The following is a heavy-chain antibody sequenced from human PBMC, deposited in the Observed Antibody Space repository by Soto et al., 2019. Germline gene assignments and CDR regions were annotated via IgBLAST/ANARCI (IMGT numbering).Heavy chain of an antibody. V-gene: IGHV4-38-2*01. J-gene: IGHJ4*02. D-gene: IGHD6-6*01. CDR3: ASQSLKIAAPLTFGY. CDR2: IYHSGST. CDR1: GYSISSGYY. Sequence: SETLSLTCAVSGYSISSGYYWGWIRQPPGKGLEWIGSIYHSGSTYYNPSLKSRVTISVDTSKNQFSLKLSSVTAADTAVYYCASQSLKIAAPLTFGYWGQGTLVTVSS.